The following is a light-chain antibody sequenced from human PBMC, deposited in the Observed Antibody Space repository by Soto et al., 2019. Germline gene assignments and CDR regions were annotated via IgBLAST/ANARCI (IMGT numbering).Light chain of an antibody. CDR1: QSVSTY. J-gene: IGKJ4*01. CDR2: DAS. V-gene: IGKV3-11*01. Sequence: EVVLTQSPATLSLSPGERATLSCRASQSVSTYLAWYQQKPGQATRLLIYDASKRATGIPARFSGSGSGTDFTLTITSLESEDFAVYYCQQRSTWPPRLTFGGGTKVDI. CDR3: QQRSTWPPRLT.